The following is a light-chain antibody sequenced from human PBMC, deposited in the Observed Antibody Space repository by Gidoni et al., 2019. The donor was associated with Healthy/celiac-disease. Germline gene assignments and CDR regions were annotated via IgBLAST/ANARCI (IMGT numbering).Light chain of an antibody. CDR1: SSDVGGYNY. V-gene: IGLV2-14*01. Sequence: QPALTQPASVSGSPGQSITISCNGTSSDVGGYNYVSWYQQHPGKAPKLMIYEVSNRPSGVSNRFSGSKSGNTASLTISGLQAEDEADYYCSSYTSSSTLVVFGGGTKLTVL. J-gene: IGLJ2*01. CDR2: EVS. CDR3: SSYTSSSTLVV.